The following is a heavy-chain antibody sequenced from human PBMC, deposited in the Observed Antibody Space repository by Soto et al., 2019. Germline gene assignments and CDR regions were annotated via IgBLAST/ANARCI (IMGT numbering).Heavy chain of an antibody. V-gene: IGHV4-31*03. CDR3: ARDPIAAAEGHRDAFDI. Sequence: QVQLQESGPGLVKPSQTLSLTCTVSGGSISSGGYYWSWIRQHPGKGLEWIGYIYYSGSTYYNPSLKSRVTISVDTSKNQFSLKLSSVTAADTAVYYCARDPIAAAEGHRDAFDIWGQGTMVTVSS. J-gene: IGHJ3*02. D-gene: IGHD6-13*01. CDR1: GGSISSGGYY. CDR2: IYYSGST.